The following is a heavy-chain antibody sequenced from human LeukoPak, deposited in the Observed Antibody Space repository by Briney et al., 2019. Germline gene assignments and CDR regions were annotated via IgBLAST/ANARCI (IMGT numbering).Heavy chain of an antibody. CDR1: GFYP. CDR2: ISDDGSTK. CDR3: AKGFIAVAGILDAFDI. D-gene: IGHD6-19*01. J-gene: IGHJ3*02. V-gene: IGHV3-30-3*01. Sequence: GGSLRLSCAASGFYPIHWVRQAPGKGLEWVAVISDDGSTKFYADSVKGRFTISRDNSKNTLYLQMNSLRAEDTAVYYCAKGFIAVAGILDAFDIWGQGTMVTVSS.